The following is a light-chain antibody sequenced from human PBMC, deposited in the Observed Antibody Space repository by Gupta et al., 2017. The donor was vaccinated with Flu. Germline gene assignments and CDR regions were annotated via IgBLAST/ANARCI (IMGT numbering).Light chain of an antibody. CDR1: SSDVGAYNF. CDR3: SSFTGSSPLVV. CDR2: VVS. Sequence: QSALTQPASVSGSPGQSITISCTGTSSDVGAYNFVSWYQQHPGKVPKLIIYVVSNRPSGVSNRFSGSKSGNTASLTIPGLQAEDEADYYCSSFTGSSPLVVFGTGTKVTVL. J-gene: IGLJ1*01. V-gene: IGLV2-14*01.